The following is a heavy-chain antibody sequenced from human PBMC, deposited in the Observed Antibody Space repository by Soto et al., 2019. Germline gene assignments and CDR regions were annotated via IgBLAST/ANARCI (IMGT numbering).Heavy chain of an antibody. CDR3: ARGGYYYENSGQNAYDY. Sequence: SLSLPGTVAGGSISSGGYYWSWIRQHPGKGLEWIGYIYYGGITYYNPSLKSRATISGDTSKNQFSLKLSSVTAADTAVYYCARGGYYYENSGQNAYDYWGQGILVTVSS. D-gene: IGHD3-22*01. CDR2: IYYGGIT. CDR1: GGSISSGGYY. V-gene: IGHV4-31*03. J-gene: IGHJ4*01.